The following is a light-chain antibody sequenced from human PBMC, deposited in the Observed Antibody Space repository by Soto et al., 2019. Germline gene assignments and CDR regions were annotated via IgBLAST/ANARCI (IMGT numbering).Light chain of an antibody. J-gene: IGKJ1*01. CDR1: QSVSSN. Sequence: EIVMTQSPATLSVSPGERATLSCRASQSVSSNLAWYQQRPGQAPRLLLYGASTRATGIPARFSGSGSVTEVNLTISRLQAENFAVYYCQQYNNWPRTFGQGAKVEIK. CDR3: QQYNNWPRT. V-gene: IGKV3-15*01. CDR2: GAS.